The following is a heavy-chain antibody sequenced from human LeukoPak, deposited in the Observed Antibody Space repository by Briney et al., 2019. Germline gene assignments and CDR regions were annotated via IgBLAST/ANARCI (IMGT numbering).Heavy chain of an antibody. Sequence: GGSLRLSCAASGFTFSDYYMSWIRQAPGKGLEWVSYISSSGSTIYYADSVKGRFTISRDNAKNSLYLQMNSLRAEDTAVYYCATKSRGYYGSGLGYYYYYMDAWGKGTTVTVSS. J-gene: IGHJ6*03. V-gene: IGHV3-11*04. CDR3: ATKSRGYYGSGLGYYYYYMDA. D-gene: IGHD3-10*01. CDR2: ISSSGSTI. CDR1: GFTFSDYY.